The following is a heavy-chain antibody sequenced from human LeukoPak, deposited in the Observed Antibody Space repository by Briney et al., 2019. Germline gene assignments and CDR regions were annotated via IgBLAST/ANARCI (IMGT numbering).Heavy chain of an antibody. J-gene: IGHJ3*02. V-gene: IGHV3-30*02. CDR3: AKDGGSGSYFAFDI. Sequence: PGGSLRLSCAASGLTVSSSHMTWIRQAPGKGLEWVAFIRYDGSKSYFADSVKGRFALSRDNSKNTLYLQMSSLRPEDTAVYFCAKDGGSGSYFAFDIWGQGTMVTVSS. CDR1: GLTVSSSH. D-gene: IGHD1-26*01. CDR2: IRYDGSKS.